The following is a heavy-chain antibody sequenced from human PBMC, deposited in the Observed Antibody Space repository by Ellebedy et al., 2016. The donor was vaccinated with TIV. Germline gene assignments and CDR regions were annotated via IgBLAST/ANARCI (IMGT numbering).Heavy chain of an antibody. V-gene: IGHV4-34*01. J-gene: IGHJ4*02. CDR2: ITHSGST. Sequence: SQTLSLTCAVYGGSFSGYYWSWIRQPPGKGLEWIGEITHSGSTNYNPSLKSRVTISVDTSKNQFSLNLSSVTAADTAVYYCARGLARDYWGQGTLVTVSS. CDR3: ARGLARDY. CDR1: GGSFSGYY.